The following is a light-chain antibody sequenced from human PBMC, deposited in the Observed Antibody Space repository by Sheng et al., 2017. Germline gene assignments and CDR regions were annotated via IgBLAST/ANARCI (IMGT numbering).Light chain of an antibody. V-gene: IGLV1-40*01. J-gene: IGLJ1*01. CDR3: GTWDSSLRADV. CDR1: SSNIGAGYD. Sequence: QSVLTQPPSVSGAPGQRVTISCTGSSSNIGAGYDVHWYQQLPGTAPKLLIYDNSNRPSGVPDRFSGSKSGTSASLAITGLQAEDEADYYCGTWDSSLRADVFGSGTKVTVL. CDR2: DNS.